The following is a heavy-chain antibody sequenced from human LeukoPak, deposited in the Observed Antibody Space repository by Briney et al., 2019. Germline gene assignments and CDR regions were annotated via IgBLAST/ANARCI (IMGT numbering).Heavy chain of an antibody. CDR3: ARLEYYYDSSEDPYFDY. J-gene: IGHJ4*02. V-gene: IGHV3-21*01. D-gene: IGHD3-22*01. Sequence: GGSPRLSCAASGFTFSNAWMSWVRQAPGKGLEWVSSISSSSTYIYYADSVKGRFTISRDNAKNSLYLQMNSLRAEDTAVYYCARLEYYYDSSEDPYFDYWGQGILVTVSS. CDR1: GFTFSNAW. CDR2: ISSSSTYI.